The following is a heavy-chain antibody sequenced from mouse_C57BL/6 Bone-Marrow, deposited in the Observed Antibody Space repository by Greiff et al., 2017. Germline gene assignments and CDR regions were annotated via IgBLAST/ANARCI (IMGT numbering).Heavy chain of an antibody. CDR2: IDPSDSYT. CDR1: GYTFTSYW. V-gene: IGHV1-69*01. J-gene: IGHJ1*03. CDR3: AREGGIRNCYLDV. Sequence: VQLQQPGAELVMPGASVKLSCKASGYTFTSYWMHWVKQRPGQGLEWIGDIDPSDSYTNYNQKFKGKSTLTVDKSSSTAYMQLSSLTSEDSAVYYCAREGGIRNCYLDVWGTGTTVTVSS.